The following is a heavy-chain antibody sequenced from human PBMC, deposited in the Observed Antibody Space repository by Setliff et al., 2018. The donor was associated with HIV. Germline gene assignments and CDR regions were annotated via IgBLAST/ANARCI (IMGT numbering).Heavy chain of an antibody. J-gene: IGHJ4*01. Sequence: SETLSLTCTVSGDSFSSNSNHWGWIRQPPGKGLEWIGNIKYGGTTYFNPSLKSRVSISIDTSKSQFSLKLTSVTAADTAVYFCARDPHYFDTSGYYSWFYFDYWGHGTLVTVS. CDR3: ARDPHYFDTSGYYSWFYFDY. CDR2: IKYGGTT. V-gene: IGHV4-39*07. CDR1: GDSFSSNSNH. D-gene: IGHD3-22*01.